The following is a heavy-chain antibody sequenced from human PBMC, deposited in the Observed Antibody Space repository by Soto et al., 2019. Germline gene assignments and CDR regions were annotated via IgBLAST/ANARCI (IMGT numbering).Heavy chain of an antibody. CDR3: AKAPNLVTHWFDP. V-gene: IGHV3-9*01. CDR2: INWNSGSI. Sequence: EVQLVESGGGLVQPGGSLRLSCAATGITFDEFAIHWVRQAPGKGLEWVSGINWNSGSIGYADSVKGRFTISRDNAKNSLYLHLNSLRAEDTALYYCAKAPNLVTHWFDPWGQGTLVTVSS. J-gene: IGHJ5*02. CDR1: GITFDEFA. D-gene: IGHD3-9*01.